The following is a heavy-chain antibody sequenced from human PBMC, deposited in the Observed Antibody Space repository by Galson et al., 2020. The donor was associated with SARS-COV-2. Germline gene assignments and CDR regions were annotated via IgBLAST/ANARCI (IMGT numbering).Heavy chain of an antibody. CDR2: VYPSGST. CDR3: ARQGVTRIFLLTVPGWFFDL. Sequence: SETPSPPFAVSGVPINTTNYWRWTRQAPGKGLEWIGSVYPSGSTYYNPSLKSRVTIPLDTSKNQFSPRLTSVTAADTALYYCARQGVTRIFLLTVPGWFFDLWGRGTLVTGSS. J-gene: IGHJ2*01. D-gene: IGHD2-15*01. CDR1: GVPINTTNY. V-gene: IGHV4-38-2*01.